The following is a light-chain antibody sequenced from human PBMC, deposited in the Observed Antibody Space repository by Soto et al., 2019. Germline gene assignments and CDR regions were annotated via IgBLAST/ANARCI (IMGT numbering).Light chain of an antibody. Sequence: QSVLTQPPSASGTPGQRVTISCSGSSSNIGNSTVNWYQQFPGTAPKLLIYANNRRLSGVPDRFSGSKSGTSASLAISGLQSEDEADYYCAAWDDSLNGYVFGAGTKLTVL. CDR3: AAWDDSLNGYV. J-gene: IGLJ1*01. V-gene: IGLV1-44*01. CDR2: ANN. CDR1: SSNIGNST.